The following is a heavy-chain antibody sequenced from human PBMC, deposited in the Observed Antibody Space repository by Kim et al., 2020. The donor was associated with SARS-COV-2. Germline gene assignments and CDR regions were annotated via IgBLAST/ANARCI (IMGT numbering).Heavy chain of an antibody. D-gene: IGHD6-13*01. J-gene: IGHJ5*02. CDR1: GYSFTSYW. CDR3: ARHFHLVHSSSWYHCDP. CDR2: IDPSDSYT. Sequence: GESLKISCKGSGYSFTSYWISWVRQMPGKGLEWMGRIDPSDSYTNYSPSFQGHVTISADKSISTAYLQWSSLKASDTAMYYCARHFHLVHSSSWYHCDPWGQGTLVTVSS. V-gene: IGHV5-10-1*01.